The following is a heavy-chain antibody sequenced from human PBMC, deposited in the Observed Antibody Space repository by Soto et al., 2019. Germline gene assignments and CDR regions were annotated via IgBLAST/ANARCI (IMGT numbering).Heavy chain of an antibody. CDR3: ARDSPDEYYYDSSGYYSH. CDR2: ISAYNGNT. J-gene: IGHJ4*02. Sequence: QVQLVQSGAEVKKPGASVKVSCKASGDTFTSYGISWVRQAPGQGLEWMGWISAYNGNTNYAQKLQGRVTMTTDTSTSTAYMELRSLRSDDTAVYYCARDSPDEYYYDSSGYYSHWGQGTLVTVSS. V-gene: IGHV1-18*01. D-gene: IGHD3-22*01. CDR1: GDTFTSYG.